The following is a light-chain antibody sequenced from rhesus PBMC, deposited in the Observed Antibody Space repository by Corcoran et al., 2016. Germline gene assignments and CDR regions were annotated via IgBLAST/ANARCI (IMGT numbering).Light chain of an antibody. V-gene: IGLV3-25*02. Sequence: SYELTQPPSVSTDSGQTARITCGGVNVGDVNVNWYQQKPTQAPVLVIYADTQRPAGIPERCSGSKAGNTAALTITSLEAGDEADYHCQVWDSRHKYIFGGGTRLTVL. J-gene: IGLJ1*01. CDR2: ADT. CDR1: NVGDVN. CDR3: QVWDSRHKYI.